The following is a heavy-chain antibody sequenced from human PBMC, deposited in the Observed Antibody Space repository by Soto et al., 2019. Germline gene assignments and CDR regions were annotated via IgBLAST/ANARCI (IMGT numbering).Heavy chain of an antibody. CDR3: VRDGTKTLRDWFDP. CDR1: GASISGFY. Sequence: PSETLSLTCTVSGASISGFYWSWIRKSAGKGREWFGRIYATGTTDYNPSLKRRVMMSVDTSKKQFSLKLRSVTAADTAVYYCVRDGTKTLRDWFDPGGQGISVTDSS. J-gene: IGHJ5*02. D-gene: IGHD1-1*01. CDR2: IYATGTT. V-gene: IGHV4-4*07.